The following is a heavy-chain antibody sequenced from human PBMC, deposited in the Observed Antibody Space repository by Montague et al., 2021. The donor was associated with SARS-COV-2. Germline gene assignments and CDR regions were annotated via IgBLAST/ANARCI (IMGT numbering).Heavy chain of an antibody. D-gene: IGHD1-26*01. J-gene: IGHJ4*02. CDR3: AKDYSGSYDY. Sequence: SLRLSCSASGFTFDDYAIHWVRQAPGKGLEWLCLISEDGFTFYAXSVKGRFTLSRDNSKKSVYLQMNRLRNEDSAVYYCAKDYSGSYDYWGQGTLVTVSS. CDR2: ISEDGFT. V-gene: IGHV3-43*02. CDR1: GFTFDDYA.